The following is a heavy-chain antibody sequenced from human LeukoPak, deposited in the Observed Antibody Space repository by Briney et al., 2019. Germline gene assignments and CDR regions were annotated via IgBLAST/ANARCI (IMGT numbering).Heavy chain of an antibody. J-gene: IGHJ6*02. Sequence: RSLRLSCAASGFTFSSYGMHWVRQAPGKGLGGVAVIWYDGSNKYYADSVKGRFTISRDNSKNTLYLQMNSLRAEDTAVYYCARDTAYYDFWSGYYLTNYYGMDVWGQGTTVTVSS. CDR2: IWYDGSNK. CDR3: ARDTAYYDFWSGYYLTNYYGMDV. CDR1: GFTFSSYG. V-gene: IGHV3-33*01. D-gene: IGHD3-3*01.